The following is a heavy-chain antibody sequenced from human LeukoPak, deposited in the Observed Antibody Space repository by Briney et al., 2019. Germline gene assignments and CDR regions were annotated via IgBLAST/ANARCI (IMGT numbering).Heavy chain of an antibody. J-gene: IGHJ5*02. D-gene: IGHD2-2*01. Sequence: LRLSCAASGFTFSDHYMDWVRQPPGKGLEWIGYIYYSGSTYYNPSLKSRVTISVDTSKNQFSLKLSSVTAADTAVYYCARGYGYCSSTSCYHWFDPWGQGTLVTVSS. CDR3: ARGYGYCSSTSCYHWFDP. V-gene: IGHV4-30-4*08. CDR1: GFTFSDHY. CDR2: IYYSGST.